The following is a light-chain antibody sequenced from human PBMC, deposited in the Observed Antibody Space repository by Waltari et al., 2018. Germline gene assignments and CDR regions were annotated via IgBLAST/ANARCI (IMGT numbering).Light chain of an antibody. J-gene: IGLJ2*01. CDR2: GVN. V-gene: IGLV2-14*01. CDR1: SRDIGLYNC. Sequence: QSALTQPASVSGSPGQSITISCTGTSRDIGLYNCVSWYQLHPGEAPTLILYGVNSRPSGGANRFSCSKSGNTASLTISVLQGDDEADYFCASCTDTIPPVVFGGGTKLTVL. CDR3: ASCTDTIPPVV.